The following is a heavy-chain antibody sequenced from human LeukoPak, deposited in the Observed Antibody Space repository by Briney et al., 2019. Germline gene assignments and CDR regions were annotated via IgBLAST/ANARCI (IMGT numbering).Heavy chain of an antibody. CDR1: GGSFSGYY. D-gene: IGHD4-17*01. CDR2: INHSGST. J-gene: IGHJ4*02. V-gene: IGHV4-34*01. Sequence: SETLSLTCAVYGGSFSGYYWSWIRQPPGKGLEWIGEINHSGSTNYNPSLESRVTISVDTSKNQFSLKLSSVTAADTAVYYCARAGGIYGDLPFAYWGQGTLVTVSS. CDR3: ARAGGIYGDLPFAY.